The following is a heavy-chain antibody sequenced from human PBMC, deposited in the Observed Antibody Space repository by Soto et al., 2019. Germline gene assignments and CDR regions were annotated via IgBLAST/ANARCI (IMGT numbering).Heavy chain of an antibody. CDR2: IIPIFGTT. CDR3: ARGTRSGSYYYYGLDV. CDR1: GGTFSSYA. Sequence: QVQLVQSGAEVKKPGSSVKVSCKASGGTFSSYAISWVRQAPGQGLEWMGGIIPIFGTTNYARRFQGRVTITADKSTSTAYMELRGLRSEDTAVYYCARGTRSGSYYYYGLDVWGQGTTVTVSS. V-gene: IGHV1-69*06. D-gene: IGHD1-26*01. J-gene: IGHJ6*02.